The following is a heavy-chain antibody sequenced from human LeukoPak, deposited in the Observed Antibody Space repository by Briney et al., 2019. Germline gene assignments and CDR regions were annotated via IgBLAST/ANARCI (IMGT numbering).Heavy chain of an antibody. D-gene: IGHD6-13*01. CDR2: IRYDGSNK. J-gene: IGHJ4*02. CDR1: GFTFSSYG. Sequence: PGGSLRLSCAASGFTFSSYGMHWVRQAPGKGLEWVAFIRYDGSNKYYADSVKGRFTISRDNSKNTLYLQMNSLRAEDTAVYYCARDMAAAAALDYWGQGTLVTVSS. V-gene: IGHV3-30*02. CDR3: ARDMAAAAALDY.